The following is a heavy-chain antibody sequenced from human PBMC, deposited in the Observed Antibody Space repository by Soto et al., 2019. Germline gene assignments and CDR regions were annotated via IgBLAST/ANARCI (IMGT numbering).Heavy chain of an antibody. CDR1: GGSFSGYY. CDR2: ISHSGSS. D-gene: IGHD2-21*01. CDR3: ARLFNHKNPLFDY. V-gene: IGHV4-34*01. J-gene: IGHJ4*02. Sequence: SETLSLTCAVYGGSFSGYYWSWIRQPPGKGLEWIGEISHSGSSNCNPSLKSRVIISVDTSKNQFSLNLISVTAADTAVYYCARLFNHKNPLFDYWGQGILVTVSS.